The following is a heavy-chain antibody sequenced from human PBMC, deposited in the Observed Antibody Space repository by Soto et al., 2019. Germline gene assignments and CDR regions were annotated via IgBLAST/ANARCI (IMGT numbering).Heavy chain of an antibody. Sequence: EVQLLESGGGLVQPGGSLRLSCAASGFTFSSYAMSWVRQAPGKGLEWVSAISGSGGSTYYADSVKGRFTISRDNSKNTLYLHMNSLRAADAAVYYCAYSSTPFDYWGQGTLVTVSS. CDR1: GFTFSSYA. J-gene: IGHJ4*02. CDR2: ISGSGGST. CDR3: AYSSTPFDY. V-gene: IGHV3-23*01. D-gene: IGHD6-13*01.